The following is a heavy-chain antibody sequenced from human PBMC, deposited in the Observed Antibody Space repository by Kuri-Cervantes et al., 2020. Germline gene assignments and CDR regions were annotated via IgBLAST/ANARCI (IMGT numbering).Heavy chain of an antibody. J-gene: IGHJ4*02. Sequence: SETLSLTCTVSGGSISSYYWSWIRQPPGKGLEWIGYIYYSGSTNYDPSLKSRVTISVDKSKNQFSLKLSSVTAADTAVYYCARGGTTRTYYNFWSGYSEIDYWGQGTLVTVSS. D-gene: IGHD3-3*01. CDR1: GGSISSYY. V-gene: IGHV4-59*12. CDR2: IYYSGST. CDR3: ARGGTTRTYYNFWSGYSEIDY.